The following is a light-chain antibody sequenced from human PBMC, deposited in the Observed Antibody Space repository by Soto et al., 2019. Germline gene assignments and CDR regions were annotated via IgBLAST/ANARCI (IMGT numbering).Light chain of an antibody. Sequence: EIVMTQSPATLSVSPGERATLSCRASQSVGSDLAWYQQKPGQAPRLLIYGASTRATGIPARFSGSGSGTEFTLTISSLQSEDFAVYYCQQYNNWPPVTFGQGTKVDIK. CDR2: GAS. J-gene: IGKJ1*01. CDR3: QQYNNWPPVT. CDR1: QSVGSD. V-gene: IGKV3-15*01.